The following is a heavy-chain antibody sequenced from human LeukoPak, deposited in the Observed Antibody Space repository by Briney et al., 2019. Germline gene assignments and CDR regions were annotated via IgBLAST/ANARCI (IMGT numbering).Heavy chain of an antibody. Sequence: ASVKVSCKASGYTFTGYYMHWVRQAPGQGLEWVGWISVYNGNTNYAQKLQGRVTMTTDPSTSTAYMELRSLISDDTAIYYCARSLQRGFYDYVWGSYDYWGQGTLVTVSS. CDR3: ARSLQRGFYDYVWGSYDY. CDR1: GYTFTGYY. CDR2: ISVYNGNT. D-gene: IGHD3-16*01. V-gene: IGHV1-18*04. J-gene: IGHJ4*02.